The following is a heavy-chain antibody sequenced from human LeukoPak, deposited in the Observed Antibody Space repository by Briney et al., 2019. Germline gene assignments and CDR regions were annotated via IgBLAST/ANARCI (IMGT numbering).Heavy chain of an antibody. D-gene: IGHD6-13*01. CDR2: IKQDGSEK. J-gene: IGHJ5*02. CDR1: GFTFSNYW. Sequence: GGSLRLSCAASGFTFSNYWMSWVRQAPGKGLEWVANIKQDGSEKYYVDSVNGRFTISRDNAKNSLYLQMSSLRGEDTAVYYCAREISSWYRTEGRFDPWGQGTLVTVSS. V-gene: IGHV3-7*01. CDR3: AREISSWYRTEGRFDP.